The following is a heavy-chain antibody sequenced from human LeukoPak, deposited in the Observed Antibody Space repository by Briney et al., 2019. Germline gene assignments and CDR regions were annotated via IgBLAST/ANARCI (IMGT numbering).Heavy chain of an antibody. CDR3: ARHERYSYGPTDY. D-gene: IGHD5-18*01. CDR1: GFTFSSYS. CDR2: ISSSSSYI. V-gene: IGHV3-21*01. J-gene: IGHJ4*02. Sequence: GGSLRLSCAASGFTFSSYSMNWVRQAPGKGLEWVSSISSSSSYIYYADSVKGRFTISRDNAKNSLYLQMNSLRAEDTAVYYCARHERYSYGPTDYWGQGTLVTVSS.